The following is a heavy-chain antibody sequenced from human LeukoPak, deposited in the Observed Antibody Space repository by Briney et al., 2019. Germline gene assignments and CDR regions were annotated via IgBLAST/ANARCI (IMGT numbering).Heavy chain of an antibody. CDR1: GFTFDDYG. D-gene: IGHD1-26*01. Sequence: GGCLRLSCAASGFTFDDYGMSWVRQAPGKGLEWVSVISGSGGSTYYADSVKGRFTISRDNSKNTLYLQMNSLRAEDTAVYYCAKGGVIVGPTTDFDYWGQGTLVTASS. CDR2: ISGSGGST. V-gene: IGHV3-23*01. J-gene: IGHJ4*02. CDR3: AKGGVIVGPTTDFDY.